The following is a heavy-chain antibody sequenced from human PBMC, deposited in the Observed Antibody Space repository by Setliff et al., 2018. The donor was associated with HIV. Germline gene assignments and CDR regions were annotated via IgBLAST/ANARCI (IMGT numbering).Heavy chain of an antibody. Sequence: ASVQVSCKASGYTFTSYYMHWVRQAPGQGLEWMGIINPSGGSTSYAQKFQGRVTMTRDTSTSTVYMELSSLRSEDTAVYYCARVARRGYFDYWGQGTLVTRLL. V-gene: IGHV1-46*01. CDR3: ARVARRGYFDY. CDR1: GYTFTSYY. CDR2: INPSGGST. J-gene: IGHJ4*02. D-gene: IGHD6-6*01.